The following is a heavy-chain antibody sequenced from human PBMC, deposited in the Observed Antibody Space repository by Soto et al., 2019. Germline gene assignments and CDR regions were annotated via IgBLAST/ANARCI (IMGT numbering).Heavy chain of an antibody. D-gene: IGHD4-4*01. CDR1: GYTFISYG. Sequence: QVQLVQSGAEVKKPGASVKVSCKASGYTFISYGISWVRQAPGQGLEWMGGVNPYNDNTKYEQNLQGRVTMTTDTVTSTAYLELRSLTADDTAVYYCVRDATGVALDYWGQGTLGTVSS. J-gene: IGHJ4*02. CDR3: VRDATGVALDY. V-gene: IGHV1-18*01. CDR2: VNPYNDNT.